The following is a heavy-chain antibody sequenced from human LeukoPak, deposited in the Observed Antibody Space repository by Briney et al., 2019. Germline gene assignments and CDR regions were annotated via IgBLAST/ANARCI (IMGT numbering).Heavy chain of an antibody. CDR2: MNPNSGNT. J-gene: IGHJ5*02. Sequence: ASVKVSCKASGYTFTSYDINWVRQATGQGLEWMGWMNPNSGNTGYAQKFQGRVTMTRNTSISTAYMELSSLRSEDTAVYYCARGGVLLWFGELPEYWFDPWGQGTLVTVSS. V-gene: IGHV1-8*01. D-gene: IGHD3-10*01. CDR1: GYTFTSYD. CDR3: ARGGVLLWFGELPEYWFDP.